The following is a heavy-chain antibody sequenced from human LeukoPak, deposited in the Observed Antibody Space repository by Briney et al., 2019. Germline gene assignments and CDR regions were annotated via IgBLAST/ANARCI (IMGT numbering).Heavy chain of an antibody. CDR3: ASFSLVGATAVAFDI. CDR2: INHSGST. D-gene: IGHD1-26*01. CDR1: SGSFSNYY. Sequence: PSETLSLTCAVYSGSFSNYYWNWIRQPPGKGLEWIGEINHSGSTNYNPSLKSRVTMSVDTSKNQFSLKLSSVTAADTAVYYCASFSLVGATAVAFDIWGQGTMVTVSS. J-gene: IGHJ3*02. V-gene: IGHV4-34*01.